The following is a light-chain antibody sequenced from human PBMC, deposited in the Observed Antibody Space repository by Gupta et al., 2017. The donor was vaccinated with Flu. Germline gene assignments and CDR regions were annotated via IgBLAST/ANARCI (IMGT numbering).Light chain of an antibody. CDR1: QSISSY. CDR3: QQMDRNHFLFT. Sequence: DIHMTQSPSSLSASVGDRVTITCRASQSISSYLNWYQKKPGKAPKLLIYAASSLQRGVSSRFSGSGDGTDFTLTISRRQPDDFTTYYCQQMDRNHFLFTFGHGTKVDIK. V-gene: IGKV1-39*01. J-gene: IGKJ3*01. CDR2: AAS.